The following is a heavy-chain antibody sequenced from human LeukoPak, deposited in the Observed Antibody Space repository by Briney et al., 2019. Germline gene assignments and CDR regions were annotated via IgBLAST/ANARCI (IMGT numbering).Heavy chain of an antibody. J-gene: IGHJ3*02. Sequence: GGSLRLSCAASGFTFSSYWMSWVRQAPGKGLEWVANIKQDGSEKYYVDSVKGRFTTSRDNAKNSLYLQMNSLRAEDTAVYYCARDFGSSSWADAFDIWGQGTMVTVSS. CDR2: IKQDGSEK. V-gene: IGHV3-7*01. CDR1: GFTFSSYW. D-gene: IGHD6-13*01. CDR3: ARDFGSSSWADAFDI.